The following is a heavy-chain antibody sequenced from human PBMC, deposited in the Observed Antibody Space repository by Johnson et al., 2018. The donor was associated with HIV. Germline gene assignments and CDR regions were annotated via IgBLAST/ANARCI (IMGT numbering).Heavy chain of an antibody. CDR3: AKDIMYSSSSSDAFDI. V-gene: IGHV3-33*06. CDR1: GFTFGSYG. J-gene: IGHJ3*02. Sequence: QMLLVESGGGVVQPGRSLRLSCAASGFTFGSYGMHWVRQAPGKGLAWVAVMWYDGSNKYYADSVKGRFTISRDNSKNTLYLQMNSLRAEDTALYYCAKDIMYSSSSSDAFDIWGQGTMVTVSS. CDR2: MWYDGSNK. D-gene: IGHD6-6*01.